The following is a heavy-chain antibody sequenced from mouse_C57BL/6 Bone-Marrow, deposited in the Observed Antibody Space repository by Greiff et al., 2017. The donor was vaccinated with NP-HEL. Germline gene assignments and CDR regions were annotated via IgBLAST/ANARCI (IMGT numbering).Heavy chain of an antibody. J-gene: IGHJ3*01. CDR2: INPGSGGT. D-gene: IGHD2-4*01. CDR3: ARGGIYYDYAWFAY. CDR1: GYAFTNYL. V-gene: IGHV1-54*01. Sequence: QVQLQQSGAELVRPGTSVKVSCKASGYAFTNYLIEWVKQRPGQGLEWIGVINPGSGGTNSNEKFKGKAPLTADKSSSTAYMQLSSLTSEDSAVYFCARGGIYYDYAWFAYWGQGTLVTVSA.